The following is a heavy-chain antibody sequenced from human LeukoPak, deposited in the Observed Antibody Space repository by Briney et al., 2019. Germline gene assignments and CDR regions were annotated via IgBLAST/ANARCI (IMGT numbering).Heavy chain of an antibody. Sequence: SETLSLTCTVSGGSIISYYWNWIRQFPGKGLEWIGYIDYSGSTKSNPSLKSRLTISIETSKNQFSLKLSSVTAADTAVYYCAAALVVAGQTNWGQGTLVTVSS. J-gene: IGHJ4*02. CDR3: AAALVVAGQTN. CDR1: GGSIISYY. CDR2: IDYSGST. D-gene: IGHD6-19*01. V-gene: IGHV4-59*01.